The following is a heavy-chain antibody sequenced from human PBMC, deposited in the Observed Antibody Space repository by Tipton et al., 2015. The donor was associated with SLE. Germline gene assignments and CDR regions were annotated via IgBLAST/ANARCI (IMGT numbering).Heavy chain of an antibody. CDR1: GFTFDASV. Sequence: SLRLSCAASGFTFDASVMHWVRQAPGRGLEWVSLISEDGTITYYADSVKGRFTISRDNSKNSLFLQMNNLRGDDTALYYCAKSRMRPAALDNWGQGALVTVSS. V-gene: IGHV3-43*02. CDR3: AKSRMRPAALDN. J-gene: IGHJ4*02. CDR2: ISEDGTIT. D-gene: IGHD6-25*01.